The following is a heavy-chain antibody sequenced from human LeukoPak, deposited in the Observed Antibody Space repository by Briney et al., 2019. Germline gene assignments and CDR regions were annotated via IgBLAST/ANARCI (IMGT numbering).Heavy chain of an antibody. CDR1: GFTVSNNY. D-gene: IGHD4-23*01. V-gene: IGHV3-66*01. Sequence: GGSLRLSCAASGFTVSNNYMSWVRQAPGEGLERVSVIYSGGSTSYADSVKGRFTTSRDSSKNTVYLQMNSLRAEDTAVYYCARSITGYGGLLDYWGQGTLVTVSS. J-gene: IGHJ4*02. CDR2: IYSGGST. CDR3: ARSITGYGGLLDY.